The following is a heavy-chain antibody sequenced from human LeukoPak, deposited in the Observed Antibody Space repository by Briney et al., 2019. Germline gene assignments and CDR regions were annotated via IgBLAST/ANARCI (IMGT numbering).Heavy chain of an antibody. J-gene: IGHJ6*03. CDR3: TTVVGSSWYVHYYYYYYMDV. Sequence: GGSLRLSCAASGFTFSSYGMHWVRQAPGKGLEWVAFIRYDGSNKYYADSVKGRFTISRDNSKNTLYLQMNSLKTEDTAVYYCTTVVGSSWYVHYYYYYYMDVWGKGTTVTVSS. D-gene: IGHD6-13*01. V-gene: IGHV3-30*02. CDR2: IRYDGSNK. CDR1: GFTFSSYG.